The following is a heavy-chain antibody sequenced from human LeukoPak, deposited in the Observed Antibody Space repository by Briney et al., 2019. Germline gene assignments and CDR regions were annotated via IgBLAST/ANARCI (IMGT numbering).Heavy chain of an antibody. CDR1: GFTFSSYG. D-gene: IGHD3-10*01. J-gene: IGHJ4*02. Sequence: GGSLRLSCAASGFTFSSYGMSWVRQAPGKGLEWVSSITGSGGSRYYADPVKGRFTISRDNSKNTLYLQMNSLRAEDTAVYHCAKYVFSYGSGSYLAHWGQGTQVTVSS. CDR3: AKYVFSYGSGSYLAH. V-gene: IGHV3-23*01. CDR2: ITGSGGSR.